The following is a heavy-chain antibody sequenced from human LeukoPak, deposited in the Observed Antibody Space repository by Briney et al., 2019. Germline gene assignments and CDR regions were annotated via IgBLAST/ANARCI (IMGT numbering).Heavy chain of an antibody. CDR1: GFILVNYA. V-gene: IGHV3-49*04. CDR2: IRSKGYGGTT. J-gene: IGHJ4*02. Sequence: GGSLRLSRPGSGFILVNYAITWVRQVPGKGLQWVGFIRSKGYGGTTEFAASVKGRFTISRDDSRSIAYLQMNSPSIEDTGVYYCTRDPPANQGYWGGGTQVTVSS. CDR3: TRDPPANQGY.